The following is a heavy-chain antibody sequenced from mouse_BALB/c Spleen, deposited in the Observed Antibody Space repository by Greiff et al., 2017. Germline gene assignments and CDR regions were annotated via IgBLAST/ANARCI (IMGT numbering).Heavy chain of an antibody. Sequence: VQLKESGPGLVKPSQSLSLTCSVTGYSITSGYYWNWIRQFPGNKLEWMGYISYDGSNNYNPSLKNRISITRDTSKNQFFLKLNSVTTEDTATYYCARGMIFYAMDYWGQGTSVTVSS. J-gene: IGHJ4*01. CDR2: ISYDGSN. V-gene: IGHV3-6*02. CDR1: GYSITSGYY. D-gene: IGHD2-4*01. CDR3: ARGMIFYAMDY.